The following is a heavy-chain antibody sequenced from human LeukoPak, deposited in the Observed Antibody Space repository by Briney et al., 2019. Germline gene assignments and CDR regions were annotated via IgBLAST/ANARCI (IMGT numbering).Heavy chain of an antibody. D-gene: IGHD2-2*01. J-gene: IGHJ6*03. V-gene: IGHV3-23*01. CDR1: GIKLSNYG. CDR2: IREAGGGT. Sequence: GGSLRLSCVVSGIKLSNYGMSWVRQAPGKGLEWVSGIREAGGGTKYADSVKGRFTISRDNSKNTLYLQMNSLRAGDTALYYCARSARRGTLVPAALFDTRYYFYYYMDVWGKGTTVTVSS. CDR3: ARSARRGTLVPAALFDTRYYFYYYMDV.